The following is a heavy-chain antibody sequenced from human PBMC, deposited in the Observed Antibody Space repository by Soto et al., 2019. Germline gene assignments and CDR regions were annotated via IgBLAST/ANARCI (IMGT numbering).Heavy chain of an antibody. CDR3: ARDKAVVPAAMGWFDP. CDR2: IYYSGST. Sequence: SSETLSLTCTVSGGSISSYYWSWIRQPPGKGLEWIGYIYYSGSTNYNPSLKSRVTISVDTSKNQFSLKLSSVTAADTAVYYCARDKAVVPAAMGWFDPWGQGTLVTVSS. D-gene: IGHD2-2*01. V-gene: IGHV4-59*01. J-gene: IGHJ5*02. CDR1: GGSISSYY.